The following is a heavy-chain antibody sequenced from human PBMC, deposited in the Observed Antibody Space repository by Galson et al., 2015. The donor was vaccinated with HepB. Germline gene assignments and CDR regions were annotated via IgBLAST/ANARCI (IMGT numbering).Heavy chain of an antibody. CDR1: GYTFTNYA. D-gene: IGHD6-19*01. Sequence: SVKVSCKASGYTFTNYAVHWVRLAPGQRLDWVGWVNPGSGNTKYSQKFQGRVTMTRDTSATTAYMEVKRLTSEDTAVYFCARREWPISVGGVGSFNIWGQGTMVTVSA. CDR3: ARREWPISVGGVGSFNI. J-gene: IGHJ3*02. V-gene: IGHV1-3*01. CDR2: VNPGSGNT.